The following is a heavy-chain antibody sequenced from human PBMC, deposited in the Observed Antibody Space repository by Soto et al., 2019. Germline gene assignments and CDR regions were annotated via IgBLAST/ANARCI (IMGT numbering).Heavy chain of an antibody. CDR3: ARGLGNYPWSFNS. CDR2: VSNTGIT. CDR1: GASISNHY. D-gene: IGHD3-16*02. V-gene: IGHV4-59*11. J-gene: IGHJ4*02. Sequence: LSETLSLTCTVSGASISNHYWSWIRQSPGKGLEWIGYVSNTGITSYSRSIQGRVTISVDTSKNQFSLKLRSVTAADTAVYYCARGLGNYPWSFNSWGQGTLVTVSS.